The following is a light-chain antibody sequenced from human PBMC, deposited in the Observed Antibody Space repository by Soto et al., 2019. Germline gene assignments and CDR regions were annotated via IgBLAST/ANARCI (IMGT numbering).Light chain of an antibody. CDR1: ESISSW. V-gene: IGKV1-5*01. CDR3: LDYSPYSWT. Sequence: DIQMTQSPSTVSASVGDTVTITCWASESISSWLAWYQEKPGKAPNLLIYDASSLESGVPSRFSGSGSGTEFTLTISSLQPDDFATYYCLDYSPYSWTYGQGTKVDI. J-gene: IGKJ1*01. CDR2: DAS.